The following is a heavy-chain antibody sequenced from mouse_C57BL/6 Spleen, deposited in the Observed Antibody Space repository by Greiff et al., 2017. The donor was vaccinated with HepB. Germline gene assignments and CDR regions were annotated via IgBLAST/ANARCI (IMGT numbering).Heavy chain of an antibody. D-gene: IGHD2-4*01. Sequence: QVQLQQPGAELVKPGASVKLSCKASGYTFTSYWMHWVKQRPGQGLEWIGMIHPNSGSTNYNEKFKSKATLTVDKSSSTAYMQLSSLTSEDSAVYYCADYDYDDEGYAMDDWGQGTSVTVSS. CDR3: ADYDYDDEGYAMDD. V-gene: IGHV1-64*01. CDR2: IHPNSGST. CDR1: GYTFTSYW. J-gene: IGHJ4*01.